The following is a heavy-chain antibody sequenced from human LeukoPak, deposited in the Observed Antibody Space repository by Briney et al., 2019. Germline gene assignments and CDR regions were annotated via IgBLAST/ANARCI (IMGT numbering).Heavy chain of an antibody. J-gene: IGHJ6*02. CDR1: GFTFSSYG. D-gene: IGHD6-13*01. CDR2: ISYDGSNK. CDR3: AKEYSSSWFYYYYGMDV. Sequence: GGSLRLSCAASGFTFSSYGMHWVRQAPGKGLEWVAVISYDGSNKYYADSVKGRFTISRDNSKNTLYLQMNSLRAEDTAVYYCAKEYSSSWFYYYYGMDVGGQGTTVTVSS. V-gene: IGHV3-30*18.